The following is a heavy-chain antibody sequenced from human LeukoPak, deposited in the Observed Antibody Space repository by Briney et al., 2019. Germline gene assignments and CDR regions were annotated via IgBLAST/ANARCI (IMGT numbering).Heavy chain of an antibody. Sequence: ASVKVSCKASGYTFTDYYIHWVRQAPGQGLEWMGWINPNSGGTNYAQKFQGRVTMTRDTSISTAYMELSRLRSDDTAVYYCARGAVYGGKNDYWGQGTLVTVSS. CDR3: ARGAVYGGKNDY. CDR1: GYTFTDYY. CDR2: INPNSGGT. D-gene: IGHD4-23*01. V-gene: IGHV1-2*02. J-gene: IGHJ4*02.